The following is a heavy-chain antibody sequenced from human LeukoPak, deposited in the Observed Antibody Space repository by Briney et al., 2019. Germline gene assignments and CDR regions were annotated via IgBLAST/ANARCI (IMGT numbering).Heavy chain of an antibody. J-gene: IGHJ4*02. V-gene: IGHV1-46*01. CDR1: GYTFTNYY. D-gene: IGHD4-17*01. Sequence: ASVKVSCKASGYTFTNYYMHWVRQAPGQGLEWVGIINPSDGGTSYAQKFQGRVTMTRDTSTSTVYMELSSLRSEDTAVYYCARDITTVTRAPGYWGQGTLVTVSS. CDR2: INPSDGGT. CDR3: ARDITTVTRAPGY.